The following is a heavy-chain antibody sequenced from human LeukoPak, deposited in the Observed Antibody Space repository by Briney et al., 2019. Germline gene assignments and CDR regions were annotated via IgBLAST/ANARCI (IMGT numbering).Heavy chain of an antibody. J-gene: IGHJ4*02. Sequence: GGSLRLSCAASGFTFSSYAMSWVRQAPGKGLEWVSAISGSGGSTYYADSVKGRFTISRDNSKNTLYLQMDSLRAEDTAVYYCASRVDYDSSGYYRGPFFDYWGQGTLVTVSS. CDR1: GFTFSSYA. CDR3: ASRVDYDSSGYYRGPFFDY. D-gene: IGHD3-22*01. V-gene: IGHV3-23*01. CDR2: ISGSGGST.